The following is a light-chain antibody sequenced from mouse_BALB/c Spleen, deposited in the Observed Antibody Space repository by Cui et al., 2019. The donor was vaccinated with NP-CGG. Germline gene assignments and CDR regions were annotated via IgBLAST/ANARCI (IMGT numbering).Light chain of an antibody. J-gene: IGLJ1*01. CDR1: TGAVTTSNY. Sequence: QAVVTQVSALTTSPGEIVTLTCRSSTGAVTTSNYANWVQEKPDHLFTGLIGGTNNRTPGVPARFSGSLIGDKAALTITGAQTKDEAIYFCTLWYSNHWVFGGGTKLTVL. CDR2: GTN. V-gene: IGLV1*01. CDR3: TLWYSNHWV.